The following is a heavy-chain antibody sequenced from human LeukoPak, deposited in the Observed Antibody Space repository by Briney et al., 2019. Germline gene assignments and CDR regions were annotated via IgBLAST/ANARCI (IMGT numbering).Heavy chain of an antibody. J-gene: IGHJ4*02. Sequence: SETLSLTCTGSGGSISSYYWSWILQPPGKGLEWIGYIYYSGSNNYNPSLKSRLTISVDTYKNQFSLKLSSVTAADTAVYYCARGFEKFDYWGQGTLVTVSS. CDR3: ARGFEKFDY. CDR2: IYYSGSN. V-gene: IGHV4-59*01. CDR1: GGSISSYY.